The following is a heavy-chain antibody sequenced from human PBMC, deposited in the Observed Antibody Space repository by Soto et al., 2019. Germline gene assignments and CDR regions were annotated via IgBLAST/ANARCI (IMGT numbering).Heavy chain of an antibody. Sequence: QVQLQESGPGLVKPSETLSLTCTVSGGSISGYYWSWIRQPPGKGLEWIGYIFYSGSPNYNPSLKSRVTISLDPSKTQFSLRLTSVPAADTAVYYCARDRGRNWFDPWGQGTLVTVSS. V-gene: IGHV4-59*01. CDR3: ARDRGRNWFDP. CDR2: IFYSGSP. CDR1: GGSISGYY. J-gene: IGHJ5*02. D-gene: IGHD3-16*01.